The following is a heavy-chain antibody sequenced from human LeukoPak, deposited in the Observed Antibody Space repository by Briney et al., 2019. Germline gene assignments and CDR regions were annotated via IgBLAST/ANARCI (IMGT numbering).Heavy chain of an antibody. J-gene: IGHJ4*01. Sequence: SVKVSCKDSGGTFSSYAISWVRQAPGQELEWMGGIIPIFGTANYAQKFQGRVTITADESTSTAYMELSSLRSEDTAVYYCANDHGDYVPRVWGHGTLVTVSS. V-gene: IGHV1-69*13. CDR2: IIPIFGTA. D-gene: IGHD4-17*01. CDR1: GGTFSSYA. CDR3: ANDHGDYVPRV.